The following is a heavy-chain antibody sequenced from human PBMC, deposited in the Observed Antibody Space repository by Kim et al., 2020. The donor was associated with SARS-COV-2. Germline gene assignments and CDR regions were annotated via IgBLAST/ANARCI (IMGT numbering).Heavy chain of an antibody. J-gene: IGHJ6*02. CDR2: ISGSGGST. V-gene: IGHV3-23*01. CDR3: AKVRGGVAVAGTHYYYYGMDV. Sequence: GGSLRLSCAASGFTFSSYAMSWVRQAPGKGLEWVSAISGSGGSTYYADSVKGRFTISRDNSKNTLYMQMNSLRAEDTAVYYCAKVRGGVAVAGTHYYYYGMDVWGQGTTVTVSS. D-gene: IGHD6-19*01. CDR1: GFTFSSYA.